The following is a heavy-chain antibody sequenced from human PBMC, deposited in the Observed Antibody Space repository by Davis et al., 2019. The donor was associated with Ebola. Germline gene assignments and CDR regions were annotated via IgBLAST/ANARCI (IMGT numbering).Heavy chain of an antibody. CDR1: GFTFGDYA. CDR2: IRSKAYGGTT. D-gene: IGHD3-9*01. J-gene: IGHJ6*02. CDR3: SRDYDSLTEEGYFYGMDV. Sequence: GESLKISCTASGFTFGDYAMSWVRQAPGKGLEWVGFIRSKAYGGTTEYAASVKGRFTISRDDSKSIAYLQMNSLKTEDTAVYYCSRDYDSLTEEGYFYGMDVWGQGTTVTVSS. V-gene: IGHV3-49*04.